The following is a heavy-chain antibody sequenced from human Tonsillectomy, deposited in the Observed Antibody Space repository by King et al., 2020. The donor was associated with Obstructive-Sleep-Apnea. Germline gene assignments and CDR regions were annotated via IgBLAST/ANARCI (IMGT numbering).Heavy chain of an antibody. CDR3: ARDGGDRDPYYPYYGMDV. V-gene: IGHV4-59*01. D-gene: IGHD2-21*02. J-gene: IGHJ6*02. CDR2: IFHSGST. Sequence: VQLQESGPGLVKPSETLSLTCTVSGGSISGYYWSWIRQPPGKGLEWIGYIFHSGSTEYNPSLKSRVTISVDRSKNQFSLKLSSVTAADTAIYYCARDGGDRDPYYPYYGMDVWGQGTTVTVSS. CDR1: GGSISGYY.